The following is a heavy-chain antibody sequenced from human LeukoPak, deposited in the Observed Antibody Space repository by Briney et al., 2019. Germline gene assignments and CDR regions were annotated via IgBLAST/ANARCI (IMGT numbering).Heavy chain of an antibody. D-gene: IGHD2-15*01. Sequence: PSETLSLTCTVSGGSISSGDYYWSWIRQPPGKSLEWIGYIYYSGSTYYNPSLKSRVTISVDTSKNQFSLKLSSVTAADTAVYYCADYCSGGSCSYAFDIWGQGTMVTVSS. V-gene: IGHV4-30-4*01. J-gene: IGHJ3*02. CDR3: ADYCSGGSCSYAFDI. CDR2: IYYSGST. CDR1: GGSISSGDYY.